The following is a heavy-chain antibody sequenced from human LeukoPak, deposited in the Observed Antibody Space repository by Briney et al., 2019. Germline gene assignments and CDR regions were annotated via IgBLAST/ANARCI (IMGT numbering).Heavy chain of an antibody. D-gene: IGHD4/OR15-4a*01. Sequence: PSETLSLTCTVSGGSISSYYWSWIRQPPGKGLEWIGFIYYSGSTNYNPSLKSRVTMSVDTSKNQSSLKLSSVTAADTAVYYCARNYGGAYYLDYWGQGTLVTVSS. V-gene: IGHV4-59*12. CDR2: IYYSGST. CDR3: ARNYGGAYYLDY. J-gene: IGHJ4*02. CDR1: GGSISSYY.